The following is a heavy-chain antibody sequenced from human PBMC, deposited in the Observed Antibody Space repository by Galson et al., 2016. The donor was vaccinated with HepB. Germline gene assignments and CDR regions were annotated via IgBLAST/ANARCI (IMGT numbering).Heavy chain of an antibody. Sequence: SVKVSCKASGYTFTSYAMHWVRQAPGQSLEWMAWINAGTGNTKYSQRLQGRVTITRDTSASTTYMELSSLGSEVTAVYYCSRGGYCISTSCYHPIDYWGQGTLVTVSS. J-gene: IGHJ4*02. CDR1: GYTFTSYA. V-gene: IGHV1-3*01. CDR3: SRGGYCISTSCYHPIDY. D-gene: IGHD2-2*01. CDR2: INAGTGNT.